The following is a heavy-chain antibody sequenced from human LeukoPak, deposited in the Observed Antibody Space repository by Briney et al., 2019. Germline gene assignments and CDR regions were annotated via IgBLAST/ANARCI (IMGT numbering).Heavy chain of an antibody. Sequence: SVKVSCKASGGTFSSYAISWVRQAPGQGLEWMGRIIPILGIANYAQKFQGRVTITADKSTSTAYMELSSLRSEDTAVYYCARANIPYSGSYHYYYYGMDVWGQGTTVTVSS. CDR3: ARANIPYSGSYHYYYYGMDV. CDR2: IIPILGIA. CDR1: GGTFSSYA. D-gene: IGHD1-26*01. J-gene: IGHJ6*02. V-gene: IGHV1-69*04.